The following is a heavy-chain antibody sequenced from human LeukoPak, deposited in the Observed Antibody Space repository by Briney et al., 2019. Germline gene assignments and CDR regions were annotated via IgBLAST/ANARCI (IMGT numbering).Heavy chain of an antibody. CDR1: GFTFSGSA. J-gene: IGHJ5*02. CDR3: TTADRALRYFDWLYRNDLNWFDP. Sequence: HPGGSLRLSCAASGFTFSGSAMHWVRQASGKGLEWVGRIRSKANSYATAYAASVKGRFTISRDDSKNTAYLQMNSLKTEDTAVYYCTTADRALRYFDWLYRNDLNWFDPWGQGTLVTVSS. V-gene: IGHV3-73*01. D-gene: IGHD3-9*01. CDR2: IRSKANSYAT.